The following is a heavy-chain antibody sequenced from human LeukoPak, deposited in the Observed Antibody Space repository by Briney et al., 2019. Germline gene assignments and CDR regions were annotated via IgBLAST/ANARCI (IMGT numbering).Heavy chain of an antibody. V-gene: IGHV3-23*01. D-gene: IGHD2-2*01. CDR1: GFTFSSYA. CDR2: ISGSGGST. J-gene: IGHJ4*02. Sequence: GGSLRLSCAASGFTFSSYAMSWLRQAPGKGLEWVSAISGSGGSTYYADSVKGRFTISRDNSKNTLYLQMNSLRAEDTAVYYCAKDLAAIVVVPAAPTDYWGQGTLVTVSS. CDR3: AKDLAAIVVVPAAPTDY.